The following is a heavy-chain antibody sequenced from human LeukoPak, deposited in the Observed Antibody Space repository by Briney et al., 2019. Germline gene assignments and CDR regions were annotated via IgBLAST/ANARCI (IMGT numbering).Heavy chain of an antibody. J-gene: IGHJ4*02. D-gene: IGHD3-22*01. CDR2: IIPILGIA. Sequence: GSSVKVSCKASGGTFISYTISWVRQAPGQGLEWMGRIIPILGIANYAQKFQGRVTITADESTSTAYMELSSLRSEDTAVYYCAREEDHYYDSSGYRSYWGQGTLVTVSS. CDR3: AREEDHYYDSSGYRSY. CDR1: GGTFISYT. V-gene: IGHV1-69*04.